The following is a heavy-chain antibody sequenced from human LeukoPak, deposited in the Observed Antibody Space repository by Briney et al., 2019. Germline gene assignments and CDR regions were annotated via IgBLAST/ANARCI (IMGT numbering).Heavy chain of an antibody. V-gene: IGHV4-39*01. J-gene: IGHJ5*02. D-gene: IGHD6-25*01. CDR2: IYYSGRT. Sequence: RPSETLSLTCTVSGGSVSSSSYDWGWVRQPPGKGLEWIGNIYYSGRTYYNPSLRGRVIISIDTSKSQFSLKMTSVTAADMAVYYCARRRHDVTAAFDATGGFDPWGQGILVTVSS. CDR1: GGSVSSSSYD. CDR3: ARRRHDVTAAFDATGGFDP.